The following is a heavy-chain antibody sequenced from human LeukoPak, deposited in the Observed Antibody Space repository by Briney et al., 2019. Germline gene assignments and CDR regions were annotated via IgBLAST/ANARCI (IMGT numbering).Heavy chain of an antibody. CDR2: ISYDGSNK. D-gene: IGHD3-10*01. CDR3: ARVLGLLWFGESFYGMDV. V-gene: IGHV3-30*04. CDR1: GFTFSSYA. J-gene: IGHJ6*04. Sequence: GGPLRLSCAASGFTFSSYAMHWVRQAPGKGLEWVAVISYDGSNKYYADSVKGRFTISRDNSKNTLYLQMNSLRAEDAAVYYCARVLGLLWFGESFYGMDVWGKGTTVTVSS.